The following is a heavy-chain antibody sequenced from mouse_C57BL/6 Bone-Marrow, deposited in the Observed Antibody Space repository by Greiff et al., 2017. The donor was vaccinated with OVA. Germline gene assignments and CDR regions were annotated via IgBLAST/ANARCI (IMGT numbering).Heavy chain of an antibody. J-gene: IGHJ3*01. V-gene: IGHV1-81*01. D-gene: IGHD1-1*01. CDR3: APYYYGSSLAWFAY. CDR1: GYTFTSYG. Sequence: VQVVESGAELARPGASVKLSCKASGYTFTSYGISWVKQRTGQGLEWIGEIYPRSGNTYYNEKFKGKATLTADKSSSTAYMELRSLTSEDSAVYFCAPYYYGSSLAWFAYWGQGTLVTVSA. CDR2: IYPRSGNT.